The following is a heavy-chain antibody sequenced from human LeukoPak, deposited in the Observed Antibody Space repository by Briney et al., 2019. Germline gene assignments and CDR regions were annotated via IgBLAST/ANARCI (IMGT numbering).Heavy chain of an antibody. CDR3: ARLYYDILTGYYHAFDI. D-gene: IGHD3-9*01. CDR1: GFTVSSNY. Sequence: GGSLRLSCAASGFTVSSNYMSWVRQAPGKGLEWVSVIYSGGSTYYADSVKGRFTISRDNSKNTLYLQMNSLRAEDTAVYYCARLYYDILTGYYHAFDIWGQGTMVTVSS. CDR2: IYSGGST. V-gene: IGHV3-53*01. J-gene: IGHJ3*02.